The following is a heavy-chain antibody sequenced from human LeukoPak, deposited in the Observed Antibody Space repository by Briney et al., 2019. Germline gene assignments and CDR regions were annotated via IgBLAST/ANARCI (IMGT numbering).Heavy chain of an antibody. D-gene: IGHD2-15*01. Sequence: SQTLSLTCAVSGGSISSGGYSWSWIRQPPGKGREWFGYIYHIGSTYYNPSLKSPVTISVDRSKKQSYLQLSSVTAADTAVYYCARRRSGGRCTWFDPWGQGTLVTVSS. CDR3: ARRRSGGRCTWFDP. J-gene: IGHJ5*02. CDR1: GGSISSGGYS. CDR2: IYHIGST. V-gene: IGHV4-30-2*01.